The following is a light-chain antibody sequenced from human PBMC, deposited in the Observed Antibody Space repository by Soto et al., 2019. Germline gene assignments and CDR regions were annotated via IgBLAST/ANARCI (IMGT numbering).Light chain of an antibody. CDR2: GAS. J-gene: IGKJ1*01. Sequence: ETLMTQSPATLSVSPGERATLSCRASQSVNNNLAWYQQKLGQAPRVLIYGASTRATGIPARFTGSGSGTEFILTITSLQSEDSEVYYRQEYNTCPCTSGQG. CDR3: QEYNTCPCT. V-gene: IGKV3-15*01. CDR1: QSVNNN.